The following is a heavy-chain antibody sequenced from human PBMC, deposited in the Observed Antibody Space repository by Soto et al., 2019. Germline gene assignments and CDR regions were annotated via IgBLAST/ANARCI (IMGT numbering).Heavy chain of an antibody. D-gene: IGHD3-10*01. Sequence: ASVKVSCKASVYTFTNYGISWVRQAPGQGLEWMGWISAYNGNTKYAQKFQGRVTMTTDTSTSTAYMELRSLRSDDTAVYYCARGVGSGSYYNQYNWFDPWGQGTLVTVSS. J-gene: IGHJ5*02. CDR1: VYTFTNYG. CDR2: ISAYNGNT. CDR3: ARGVGSGSYYNQYNWFDP. V-gene: IGHV1-18*01.